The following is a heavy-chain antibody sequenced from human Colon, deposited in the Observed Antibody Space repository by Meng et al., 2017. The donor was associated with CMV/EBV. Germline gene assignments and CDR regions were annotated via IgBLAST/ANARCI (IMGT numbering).Heavy chain of an antibody. D-gene: IGHD3-16*01. CDR1: GFTFSYYF. V-gene: IGHV3-30-3*01. J-gene: IGHJ4*02. Sequence: GESLKISCAASGFTFSYYFMSGVRQAPGKGLEWVALISNDATIKYFADSVKGRFTISRDNSNNTMFLHMSGLRPGDTAVYYCVRGRYYGVTFGTAPFFDHWGQGTLVTVSS. CDR3: VRGRYYGVTFGTAPFFDH. CDR2: ISNDATIK.